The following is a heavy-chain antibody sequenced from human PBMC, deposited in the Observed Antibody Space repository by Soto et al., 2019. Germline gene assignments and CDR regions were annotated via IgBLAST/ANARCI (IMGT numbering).Heavy chain of an antibody. V-gene: IGHV3-21*01. CDR3: ARVGDLRHFDY. CDR1: GFTFSSYS. Sequence: GGSLRLSCAASGFTFSSYSMNWVRQAPGKGLEWVSSISSSSSYIYYADSVKGRFTISRDNAKNSLYLQMNSLRAEDTAVYYCARVGDLRHFDYWGQGTLVTVSS. CDR2: ISSSSSYI. D-gene: IGHD3-10*01. J-gene: IGHJ4*02.